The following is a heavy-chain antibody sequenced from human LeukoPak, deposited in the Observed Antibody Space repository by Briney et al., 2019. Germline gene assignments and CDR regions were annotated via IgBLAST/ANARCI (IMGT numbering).Heavy chain of an antibody. J-gene: IGHJ4*02. CDR1: GGSINNGGYY. D-gene: IGHD5-24*01. V-gene: IGHV4-31*03. Sequence: SETLSLTCTVSGGSINNGGYYWSWTRQHPGKGLEWIGYIYYSGSSYYNPSLRSRVTIPVDTSKNHFSLKLSSVTAADTAVYYCARNRDGYNSFDYWGQGTLVTVSS. CDR3: ARNRDGYNSFDY. CDR2: IYYSGSS.